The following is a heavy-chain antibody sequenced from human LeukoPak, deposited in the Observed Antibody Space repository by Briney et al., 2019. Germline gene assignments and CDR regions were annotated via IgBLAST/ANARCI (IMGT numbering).Heavy chain of an antibody. D-gene: IGHD5-12*01. J-gene: IGHJ4*02. Sequence: ASVKVSCKASRYTFTGYYMHWVRQAPGQGLEWMGWINPNSGGTNYAQKFQGRVTMTRDTSISTAYMELSRLRSDDTAVYYCARDESGYSGYADWGQGTLVTVSS. CDR1: RYTFTGYY. V-gene: IGHV1-2*02. CDR3: ARDESGYSGYAD. CDR2: INPNSGGT.